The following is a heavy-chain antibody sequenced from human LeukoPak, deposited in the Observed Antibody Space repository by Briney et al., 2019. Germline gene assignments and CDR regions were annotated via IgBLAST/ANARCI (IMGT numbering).Heavy chain of an antibody. V-gene: IGHV1-18*04. J-gene: IGHJ5*02. CDR3: ARGMGNWLDP. CDR2: ISAYNGNT. Sequence: ASVKVSCKASGYTFTGYYMHWVRQAPGQGLEWMGWISAYNGNTNYAQKLQGRVTMTTDTSTSTAYMELRSLRSDDTAVYYCARGMGNWLDPWGQGTQVTVSS. CDR1: GYTFTGYY.